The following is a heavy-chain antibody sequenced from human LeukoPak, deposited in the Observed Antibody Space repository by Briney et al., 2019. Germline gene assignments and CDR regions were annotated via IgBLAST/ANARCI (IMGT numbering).Heavy chain of an antibody. CDR2: IYTSGST. J-gene: IGHJ3*02. CDR3: ARRGYYYGGHSHDAFDI. CDR1: GGSISSGSYY. D-gene: IGHD3-22*01. V-gene: IGHV4-61*02. Sequence: SETLSLTCTVSGGSISSGSYYWSWIRQPAGKGLEWIGRIYTSGSTYYNPSLKSRVTISVDTSKNQFSLKLSSVTAADTAVYYCARRGYYYGGHSHDAFDIWGQGTMVTVSS.